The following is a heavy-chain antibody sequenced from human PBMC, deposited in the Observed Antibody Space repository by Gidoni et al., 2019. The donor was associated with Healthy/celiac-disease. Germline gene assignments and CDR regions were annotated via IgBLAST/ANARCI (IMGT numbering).Heavy chain of an antibody. CDR2: ISSSSSYI. V-gene: IGHV3-21*06. Sequence: EVQLVESGGGLVKPGGSLRLSCAASGFTFSSYSMNWVRQAPGKGLEWVSSISSSSSYIYYADSVKGRFTISRDNAKNSLYLQMNSLRAEDTAVYYCASRTEAAAAAPFDYWGQGTLVTVSS. J-gene: IGHJ4*02. CDR1: GFTFSSYS. CDR3: ASRTEAAAAAPFDY. D-gene: IGHD6-13*01.